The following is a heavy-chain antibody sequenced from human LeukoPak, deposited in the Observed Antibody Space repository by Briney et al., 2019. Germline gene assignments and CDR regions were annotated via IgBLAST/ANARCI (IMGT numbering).Heavy chain of an antibody. Sequence: GGSLRLSCATSGFTFSKTWMSWVRQAPGKGLEWVGRITSRTDGGTTDYFTPVKGRFTISRDDSKNTLYLQMNNLKVEDTGVYYCTTVMGFYWGQGTLVTVSS. CDR2: ITSRTDGGTT. CDR3: TTVMGFY. J-gene: IGHJ4*02. CDR1: GFTFSKTW. D-gene: IGHD3-16*01. V-gene: IGHV3-15*01.